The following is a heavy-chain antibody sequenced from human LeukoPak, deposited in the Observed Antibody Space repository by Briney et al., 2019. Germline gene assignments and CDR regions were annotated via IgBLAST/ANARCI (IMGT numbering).Heavy chain of an antibody. D-gene: IGHD5-18*01. CDR2: ISYDGSNK. Sequence: GGSLRLSCAASGFTFSNYWMHWVRQAPGKGLEWVAVISYDGSNKYYADSVKGRFTISRDNSKNTLYLQMNSLRAEDTAVYYCARDGQDTAMPDYYGMDVWGQGTTVTVSS. J-gene: IGHJ6*02. CDR3: ARDGQDTAMPDYYGMDV. CDR1: GFTFSNYW. V-gene: IGHV3-30-3*01.